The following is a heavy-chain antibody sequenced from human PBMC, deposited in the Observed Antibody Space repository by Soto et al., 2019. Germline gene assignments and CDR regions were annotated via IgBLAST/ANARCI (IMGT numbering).Heavy chain of an antibody. CDR1: GFTFSSYG. V-gene: IGHV3-30*03. J-gene: IGHJ4*02. Sequence: GGSLRLSCAASGFTFSSYGMHWVRQAPGKGLEWVAVISYDGSNKYYADSVKGRFTISRDNSKNTLYLQMNSLRAEDTAVYYCAIAPPFYYYDSSGPPHWGQGTLVTVSS. CDR3: AIAPPFYYYDSSGPPH. CDR2: ISYDGSNK. D-gene: IGHD3-22*01.